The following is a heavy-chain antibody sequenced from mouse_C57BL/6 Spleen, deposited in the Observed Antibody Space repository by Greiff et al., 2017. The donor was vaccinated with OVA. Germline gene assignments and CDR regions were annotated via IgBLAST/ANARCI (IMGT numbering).Heavy chain of an antibody. D-gene: IGHD2-14*01. CDR3: ARLGNYFDY. V-gene: IGHV5-9*01. Sequence: EVHLVESGGGLVKPGGSLKLSCAASGFTFSSYTMSWVRQTPEKRLEWVATISGGGGNTDYPDSVKGRFTITRDNAKNTLYLQMSSLRSEDTALYYCARLGNYFDYWGQGTTLTVSS. CDR2: ISGGGGNT. J-gene: IGHJ2*01. CDR1: GFTFSSYT.